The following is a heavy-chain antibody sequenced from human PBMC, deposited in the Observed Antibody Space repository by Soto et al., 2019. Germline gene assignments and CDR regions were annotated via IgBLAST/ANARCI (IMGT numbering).Heavy chain of an antibody. D-gene: IGHD2-15*01. CDR3: AKDSLCSGGSCYVDY. CDR1: GFTFSSYE. CDR2: ISSSGSTI. V-gene: IGHV3-48*03. J-gene: IGHJ4*02. Sequence: GGSLRLSCAASGFTFSSYEMNWVRQAPGKGLEWVSYISSSGSTIYYADSVKGRFTISRDNAKNSLYLQMNSLRAEDTAVYYCAKDSLCSGGSCYVDYWGQGTLVTVSS.